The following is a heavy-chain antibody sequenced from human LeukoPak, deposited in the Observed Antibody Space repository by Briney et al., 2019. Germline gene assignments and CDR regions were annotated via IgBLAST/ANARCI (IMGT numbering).Heavy chain of an antibody. J-gene: IGHJ4*02. CDR1: GFTFSSYA. CDR2: ISYDGSNK. CDR3: ARSGATRNFDY. D-gene: IGHD1-26*01. Sequence: GGPLRLSCAASGFTFSSYAMHWVRQAPGKGLEWVAVISYDGSNKYYADSVKGRFTISRDNSKNTLYLQMNSLRAEDTAVYYCARSGATRNFDYWGQGTLVTVSS. V-gene: IGHV3-30*04.